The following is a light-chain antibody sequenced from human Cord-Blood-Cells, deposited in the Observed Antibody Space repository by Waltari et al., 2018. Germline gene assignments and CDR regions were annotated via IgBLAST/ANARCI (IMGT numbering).Light chain of an antibody. V-gene: IGKV1-39*01. Sequence: QVPQSPSSLSVALGHTVSITCREGSSISSYLNWYQQKPGHAPKLLIYAAYSRHTGVPSRFSGSGSGTDFTLTISRLQPEDFAAYDCQQKYSTPRTFGGGTKVEIK. J-gene: IGKJ4*02. CDR3: QQKYSTPRT. CDR2: AAY. CDR1: SSISSY.